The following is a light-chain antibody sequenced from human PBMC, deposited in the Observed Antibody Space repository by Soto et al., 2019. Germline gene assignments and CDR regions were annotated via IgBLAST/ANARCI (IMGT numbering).Light chain of an antibody. J-gene: IGKJ1*01. Sequence: EVMMTQSPATLSVYKGERATLSCRASQSVSGKLAWYQQKPGQAPRLLIYDASTRATGIPARFSGSGSGTEFTLTISSLQSEDFAVYYCQQYNNWPPWTFGQGTKVDIK. CDR1: QSVSGK. V-gene: IGKV3-15*01. CDR3: QQYNNWPPWT. CDR2: DAS.